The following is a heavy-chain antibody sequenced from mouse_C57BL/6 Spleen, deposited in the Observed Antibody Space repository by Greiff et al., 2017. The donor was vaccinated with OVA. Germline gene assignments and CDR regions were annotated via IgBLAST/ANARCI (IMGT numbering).Heavy chain of an antibody. CDR3: ARSGANWDWYFDV. D-gene: IGHD4-1*01. CDR1: GYTFTSYW. Sequence: QVQLQQPGAELVKPGASVKLSCKASGYTFTSYWMHWVKQRPGRGLEWIGRIDPNSGGTKYNEKFKSKATLTVDKPSSTAYMQRSSLTSEDSAVYYYARSGANWDWYFDVWGTGTTVTVSS. V-gene: IGHV1-72*01. J-gene: IGHJ1*03. CDR2: IDPNSGGT.